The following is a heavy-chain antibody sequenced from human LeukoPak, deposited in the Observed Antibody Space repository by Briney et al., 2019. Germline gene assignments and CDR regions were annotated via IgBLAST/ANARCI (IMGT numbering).Heavy chain of an antibody. CDR3: ARATEGLDY. Sequence: GRSLRLSCAASGFTFSSYDIHWVRQAPGKGLEWVAVISSDGSNKYYADSAKGRFTISRDNSKNTLYLQMNSLRAEDTAVYYCARATEGLDYWGQGTLVTVSS. J-gene: IGHJ4*02. CDR1: GFTFSSYD. V-gene: IGHV3-30*03. CDR2: ISSDGSNK.